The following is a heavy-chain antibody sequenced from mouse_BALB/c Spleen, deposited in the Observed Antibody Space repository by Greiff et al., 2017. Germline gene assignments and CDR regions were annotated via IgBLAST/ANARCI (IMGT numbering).Heavy chain of an antibody. D-gene: IGHD1-1*01. CDR2: IYPGSGST. V-gene: IGHV1-55*01. CDR1: GYNFTSYW. Sequence: QVQLQQPGAELVKPGTSVKLSCKASGYNFTSYWINWVKLRPGQGLEWIGDIYPGSGSTNYNEKFKSKATLTVDTSSSTAYMQLSSLASEDSALYYGARGTVVGTLDYWGQGTTLTVSS. CDR3: ARGTVVGTLDY. J-gene: IGHJ2*01.